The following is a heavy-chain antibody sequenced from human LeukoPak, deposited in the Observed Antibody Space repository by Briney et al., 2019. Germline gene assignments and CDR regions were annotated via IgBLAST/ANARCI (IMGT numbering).Heavy chain of an antibody. D-gene: IGHD3-10*01. CDR1: GFTFSSYG. CDR2: ISYDGSNK. Sequence: GGSLRLSCAASGFTFSSYGMHWVRQAPGKGLEWVAIISYDGSNKFYADSVKGRFTISRDNSKNTLYLQMNSLRAEDTAVYYCAKSPGVLLWFGSFDYWGQGTLVTVSS. CDR3: AKSPGVLLWFGSFDY. V-gene: IGHV3-30*18. J-gene: IGHJ4*02.